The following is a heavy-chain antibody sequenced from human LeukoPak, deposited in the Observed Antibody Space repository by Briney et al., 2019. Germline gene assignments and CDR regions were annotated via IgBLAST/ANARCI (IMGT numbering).Heavy chain of an antibody. CDR1: GFTFSSYA. CDR3: ATNSRVGITFGGVIVY. CDR2: ISGSGGST. V-gene: IGHV3-23*01. Sequence: PGGSLRLSCAASGFTFSSYAMSWVRQAPGKGLEWVSAISGSGGSTYYADSVKGRFTISRDNSKNTLYLQMNSLRAEDTAVYYCATNSRVGITFGGVIVYWGQGTLVTVSS. D-gene: IGHD3-16*02. J-gene: IGHJ4*02.